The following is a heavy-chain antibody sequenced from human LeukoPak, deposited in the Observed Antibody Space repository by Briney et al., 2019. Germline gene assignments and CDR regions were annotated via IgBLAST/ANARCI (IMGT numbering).Heavy chain of an antibody. CDR3: AREVGRSAAL. D-gene: IGHD6-13*01. J-gene: IGHJ4*02. CDR1: GFTFSSFS. V-gene: IGHV3-21*01. Sequence: GGSLRLSCAASGFTFSSFSMDWVRQARGKGLEWVSSISGSSRYIYYADSVKGRFTISRDNAKNSLYLQMNSLRADDTAVYYCAREVGRSAALWGQGTLVTVSS. CDR2: ISGSSRYI.